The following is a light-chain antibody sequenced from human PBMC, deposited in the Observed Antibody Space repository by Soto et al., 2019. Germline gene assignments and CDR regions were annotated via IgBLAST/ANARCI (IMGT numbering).Light chain of an antibody. J-gene: IGKJ2*01. Sequence: EIVMTQSPDTLSVSPGERATLSCRASQSVSTNLAWYQQQPGQAPRLLIYGASTMATGIPARFSGSGSGTEFTLTSSSLHSEDFAVYHCQQYNNWPYTFGQGTKLEIK. V-gene: IGKV3-15*01. CDR1: QSVSTN. CDR3: QQYNNWPYT. CDR2: GAS.